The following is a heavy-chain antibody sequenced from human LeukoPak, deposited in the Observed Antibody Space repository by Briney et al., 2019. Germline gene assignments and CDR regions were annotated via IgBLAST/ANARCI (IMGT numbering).Heavy chain of an antibody. Sequence: GGSLRLSCAAFGFTFRNFGMHWVRQAPGQGLQWVAFIRYDGGHKYYADSVKGRFTISKDNSKNTVSLQMNSLRVEDTALYYCAKVRGEYFTVGGFDLWGQGTMVTVAS. CDR3: AKVRGEYFTVGGFDL. D-gene: IGHD2/OR15-2a*01. J-gene: IGHJ3*01. V-gene: IGHV3-30*02. CDR2: IRYDGGHK. CDR1: GFTFRNFG.